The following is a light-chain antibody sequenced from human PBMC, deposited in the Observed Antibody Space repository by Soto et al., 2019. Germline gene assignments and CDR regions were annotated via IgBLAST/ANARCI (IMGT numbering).Light chain of an antibody. CDR1: QSVAKNY. CDR3: NQYASSPQT. Sequence: EIVLTQSPGTLSLSPGERATLSCRASQSVAKNYLAWSQQEPGQAPRLLIHGAFIRATGIPDRFSGSGSGTDFTLTISRLEPEDFAVYYCNQYASSPQTFGQRTKVEI. CDR2: GAF. J-gene: IGKJ1*01. V-gene: IGKV3-20*01.